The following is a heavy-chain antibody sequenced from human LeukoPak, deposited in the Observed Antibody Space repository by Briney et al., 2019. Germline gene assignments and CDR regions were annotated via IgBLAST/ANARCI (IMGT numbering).Heavy chain of an antibody. Sequence: GESLKISCKGSGYSFTSYWIGWVRQMPGKGLEWMGIIYPGDSDTRYSPSFQGQVTISADKSISTAYLQWSSLKASDTALYYCAKDRAIIREDYYMDVWGKGTTVTVSS. J-gene: IGHJ6*03. CDR1: GYSFTSYW. CDR3: AKDRAIIREDYYMDV. D-gene: IGHD3-10*01. V-gene: IGHV5-51*01. CDR2: IYPGDSDT.